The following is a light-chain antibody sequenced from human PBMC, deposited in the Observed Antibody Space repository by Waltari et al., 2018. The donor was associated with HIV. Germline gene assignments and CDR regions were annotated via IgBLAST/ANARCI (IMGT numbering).Light chain of an antibody. CDR3: QVWDSTSDHLWV. Sequence: SYVLTQSPSVSVAPGQTARITCWGNTIGTKSVHWYRQKPGQPPVLVVYDDSDRPSGIPERFSGSNSGNAATLTISKVEVGDEADYFCQVWDSTSDHLWVFGGGSRLTVL. J-gene: IGLJ3*02. CDR2: DDS. V-gene: IGLV3-21*02. CDR1: TIGTKS.